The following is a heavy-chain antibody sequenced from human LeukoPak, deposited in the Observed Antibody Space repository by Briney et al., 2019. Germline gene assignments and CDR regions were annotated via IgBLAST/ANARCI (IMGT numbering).Heavy chain of an antibody. CDR3: ALPSSGWRFDY. CDR1: GFTFGNYG. D-gene: IGHD3-22*01. CDR2: VSFDGSNK. J-gene: IGHJ4*02. Sequence: GGSLRLSCAASGFTFGNYGIHWVRQAPGKGLEWVAMVSFDGSNKDYADSVKGRFTISRDNSKNTLYLQMNSLRAEDTAVYYCALPSSGWRFDYWGQGALVSVS. V-gene: IGHV3-30*03.